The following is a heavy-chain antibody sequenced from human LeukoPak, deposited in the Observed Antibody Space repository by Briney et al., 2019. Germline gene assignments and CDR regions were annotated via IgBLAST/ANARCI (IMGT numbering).Heavy chain of an antibody. CDR3: ARGLPNYYGMDV. Sequence: GGSLRLSCAASGFTVSSNYMSWVRRAPGKGLEWVSVIYSGGSTYYADSVKGRFTISRDNAKNTVYLQMNSLRTEDTAVYYCARGLPNYYGMDVWGQGTTVTVSS. CDR1: GFTVSSNY. J-gene: IGHJ6*02. CDR2: IYSGGST. V-gene: IGHV3-53*01.